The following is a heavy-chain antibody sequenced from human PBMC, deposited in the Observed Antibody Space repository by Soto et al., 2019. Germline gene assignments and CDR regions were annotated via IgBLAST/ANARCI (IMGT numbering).Heavy chain of an antibody. CDR1: GYTFSTYG. D-gene: IGHD1-26*01. Sequence: QVDLVQSGPEVRKPGASVNVSCKASGYTFSTYGISWVRQAPGQGLEWMGWISAYNHYTNYAQKFQGRVTMTTDTSTNTAYMELRSLRSGDTAMNFCARVGPSREVPYPFEYWGQGTLVTVSS. J-gene: IGHJ4*02. CDR2: ISAYNHYT. CDR3: ARVGPSREVPYPFEY. V-gene: IGHV1-18*01.